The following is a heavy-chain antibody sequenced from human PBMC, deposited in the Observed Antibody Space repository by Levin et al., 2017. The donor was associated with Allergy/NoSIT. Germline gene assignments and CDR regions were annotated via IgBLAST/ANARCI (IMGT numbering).Heavy chain of an antibody. D-gene: IGHD5-18*01. CDR1: GFTFSSYW. CDR2: IKQDGSEK. CDR3: ARAEEYSYGFGIGLSDGFDY. V-gene: IGHV3-7*01. J-gene: IGHJ4*02. Sequence: PGGSLRLSCAASGFTFSSYWMSWVRQAPGKGLEWVANIKQDGSEKYYVDSVKGRFTISRDNAKNSLYLQMNSLRAEDTAVYYCARAEEYSYGFGIGLSDGFDYWGQGTLVTVSS.